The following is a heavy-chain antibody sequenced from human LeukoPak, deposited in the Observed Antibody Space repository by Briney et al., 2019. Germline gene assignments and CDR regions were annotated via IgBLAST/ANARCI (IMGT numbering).Heavy chain of an antibody. CDR2: KKKDGSEK. V-gene: IGHV3-7*01. J-gene: IGHJ4*02. Sequence: GGSLRLSCAVSGFTFSSYWMSWVRQSRGKALEWVPNKKKDGSEKYYVDSVKGRFTISRDNAKTSLYLQMNSLRAEDTAVYYCARHLSGVTGYTYGRGIDYWGQGTLVTVSS. CDR3: ARHLSGVTGYTYGRGIDY. D-gene: IGHD5-18*01. CDR1: GFTFSSYW.